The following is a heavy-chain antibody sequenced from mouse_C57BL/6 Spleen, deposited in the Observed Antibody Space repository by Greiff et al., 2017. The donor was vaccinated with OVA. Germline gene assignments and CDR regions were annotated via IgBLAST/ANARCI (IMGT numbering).Heavy chain of an antibody. Sequence: QVQLKQPGPELVKPGASVKISCKASGYAFSSSWMNWVKQRPGKGLEWIGRIYPGDGDTNYNGKFKGKATLTADKSSSTAYMQLSSLTSEDSAVYFCARDYDYDVGFAYWGQGTLVTVSA. CDR3: ARDYDYDVGFAY. V-gene: IGHV1-82*01. D-gene: IGHD2-4*01. CDR2: IYPGDGDT. J-gene: IGHJ3*01. CDR1: GYAFSSSW.